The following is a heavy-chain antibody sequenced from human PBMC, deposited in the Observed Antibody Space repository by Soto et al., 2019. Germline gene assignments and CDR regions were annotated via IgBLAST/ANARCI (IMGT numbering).Heavy chain of an antibody. Sequence: GESLKISCKGSGYSFTSYWIGWVRQMPGKGLEWMGIIYPGDSDTRYCPSFQGQVTISVDKSISTAYLQWSSLKASDTAMYYWATGYSSSWDYYYMDVWGKGTTVTVSS. J-gene: IGHJ6*03. CDR1: GYSFTSYW. CDR3: ATGYSSSWDYYYMDV. D-gene: IGHD6-13*01. V-gene: IGHV5-51*01. CDR2: IYPGDSDT.